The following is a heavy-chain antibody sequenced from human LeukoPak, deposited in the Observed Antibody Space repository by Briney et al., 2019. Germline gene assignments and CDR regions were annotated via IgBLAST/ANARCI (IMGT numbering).Heavy chain of an antibody. J-gene: IGHJ4*02. D-gene: IGHD2-21*02. V-gene: IGHV4-59*01. CDR2: IYYSGST. Sequence: SETLSLTCTVSGGSISSYYWSWIRQPPGKGLEWIGYIYYSGSTNYNPSLKSRVTISVDTSKNQFSLKLSSVTAADTAVYYCARAQAYCGGDCYSHFDYWGQGTLVTVSS. CDR1: GGSISSYY. CDR3: ARAQAYCGGDCYSHFDY.